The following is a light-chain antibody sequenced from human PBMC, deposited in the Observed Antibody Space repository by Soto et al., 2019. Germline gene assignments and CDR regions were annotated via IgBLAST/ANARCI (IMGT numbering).Light chain of an antibody. CDR3: CSYTRSGTLI. Sequence: QSALPQPASVSGSPGQSITISCVGTSGDIGDYNYVSWYQQHPGKVPKVIIYDVSNRPSGVSYRFSSTKSGNTASLTVSGLQAEDEADYYCCSYTRSGTLIFGTGTKVTVL. CDR1: SGDIGDYNY. V-gene: IGLV2-14*01. J-gene: IGLJ1*01. CDR2: DVS.